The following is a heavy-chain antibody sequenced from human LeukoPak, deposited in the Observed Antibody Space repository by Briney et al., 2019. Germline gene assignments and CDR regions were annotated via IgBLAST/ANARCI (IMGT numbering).Heavy chain of an antibody. V-gene: IGHV4-59*08. CDR3: ARHGYSSSWPLDY. Sequence: SETLSLTCTVSGGSISPHYWSWIRQPPGKGLEWIGYIYYSGSTNYNPSLKSRVTISVDTSKNQFSLKLSSVTAADTAVYYCARHGYSSSWPLDYWGQGTLVTVSS. CDR2: IYYSGST. CDR1: GGSISPHY. J-gene: IGHJ4*02. D-gene: IGHD6-13*01.